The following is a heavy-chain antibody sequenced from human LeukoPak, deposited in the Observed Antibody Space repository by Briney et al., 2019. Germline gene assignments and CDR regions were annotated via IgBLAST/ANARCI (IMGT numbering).Heavy chain of an antibody. D-gene: IGHD1-26*01. CDR2: VRSKADSYAT. Sequence: GGSLKLSCAASGFTFSGSAIHWVRQASGKGLEWVGRVRSKADSYATAYAASVKGRFTISSDDSKNTAYLQMDSLKTEDTALYYCTSLGSHYLWGQGTLVTVSS. J-gene: IGHJ5*02. CDR1: GFTFSGSA. V-gene: IGHV3-73*01. CDR3: TSLGSHYL.